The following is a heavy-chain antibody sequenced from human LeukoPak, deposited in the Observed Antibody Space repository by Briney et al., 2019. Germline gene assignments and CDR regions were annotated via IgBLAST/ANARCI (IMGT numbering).Heavy chain of an antibody. D-gene: IGHD3-22*01. Sequence: GGSPRLSCAASGFTFDSYAMNWVRHSPGKGLEWVAAISGRGESTFHADSVKGRFTISRDNSKNTLNLQMNSLRVEDTAVYYCAKSPGWYYYGSNAYYFDYWGQGTLVTVSS. CDR3: AKSPGWYYYGSNAYYFDY. CDR1: GFTFDSYA. CDR2: ISGRGEST. V-gene: IGHV3-23*01. J-gene: IGHJ4*02.